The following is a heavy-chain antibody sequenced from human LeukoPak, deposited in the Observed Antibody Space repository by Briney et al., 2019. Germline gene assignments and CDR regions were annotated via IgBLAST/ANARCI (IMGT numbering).Heavy chain of an antibody. CDR3: ARASFRSNWFAP. CDR2: INPNSGGT. V-gene: IGHV1-2*06. D-gene: IGHD3-3*02. CDR1: GYTFTGYY. J-gene: IGHJ5*02. Sequence: ASVKVSCKASGYTFTGYYMHWVRQAPGQGLEWMGRINPNSGGTNYAQKFQGRVTMTRDTSISTAYMELSRLRSDDTAVYYCARASFRSNWFAPWGPGTLVTVSS.